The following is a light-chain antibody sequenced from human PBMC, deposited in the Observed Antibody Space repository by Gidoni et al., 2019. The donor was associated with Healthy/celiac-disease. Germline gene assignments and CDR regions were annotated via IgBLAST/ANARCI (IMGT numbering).Light chain of an antibody. CDR2: DAS. CDR1: QSVSSY. J-gene: IGKJ1*01. Sequence: IVLTQSPATLSLSPGERATLSCRASQSVSSYLAWYQQQPGQAPRLLIYDASNRATGIPARFSGSGSGTDFTLTISSLGPEDFAVYYCQQRSNWPGTFGQGTKVELK. CDR3: QQRSNWPGT. V-gene: IGKV3-11*01.